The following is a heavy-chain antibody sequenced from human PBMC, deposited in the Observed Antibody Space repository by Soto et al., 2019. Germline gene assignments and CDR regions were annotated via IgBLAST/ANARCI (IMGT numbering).Heavy chain of an antibody. Sequence: QVLLVQSGAEVKKPGASVKISCETSGYTFTDYAVDWVRQAPGQRLEWMGWINAATGNTRYSQKFQGRVTITRDTSANTAYMDLSSLGSEDTAVYYCARGSGSHYAPFANWGQGTLVTVSS. CDR3: ARGSGSHYAPFAN. D-gene: IGHD3-10*01. J-gene: IGHJ4*02. V-gene: IGHV1-3*01. CDR1: GYTFTDYA. CDR2: INAATGNT.